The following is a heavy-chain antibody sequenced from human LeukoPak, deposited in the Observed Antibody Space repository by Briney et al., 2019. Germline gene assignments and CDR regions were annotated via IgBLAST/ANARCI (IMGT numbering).Heavy chain of an antibody. J-gene: IGHJ5*02. CDR3: ACEVRPWNWFDP. D-gene: IGHD3-10*01. CDR1: GGSISSGDYY. CDR2: IYYGGST. Sequence: PSRTLSLTCTVSGGSISSGDYYWSWIRQPPGKGLEWTGYIYYGGSTYYNPSLKSRVTISVDTSKNQFSLKLSSVTAADTAVYYCACEVRPWNWFDPWGQGTLVTVSS. V-gene: IGHV4-30-4*08.